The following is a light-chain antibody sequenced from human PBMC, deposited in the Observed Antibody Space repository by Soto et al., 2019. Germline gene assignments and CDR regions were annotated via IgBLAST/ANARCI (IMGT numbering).Light chain of an antibody. Sequence: EIVLTQSPGTLSLSPGERATLSCRASQSVSSTYLAWYQQKPGQAPRLLIYGASSRATGIPDRFSGSGSGTAFTLTIIRLEPEDLGVDYCYHSGSCVLTSGGGNKVEIK. CDR2: GAS. V-gene: IGKV3-20*01. CDR1: QSVSSTY. CDR3: YHSGSCVLT. J-gene: IGKJ4*01.